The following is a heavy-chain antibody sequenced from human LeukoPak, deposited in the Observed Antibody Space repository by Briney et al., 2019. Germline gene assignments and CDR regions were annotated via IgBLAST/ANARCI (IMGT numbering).Heavy chain of an antibody. V-gene: IGHV3-23*01. D-gene: IGHD3-22*01. Sequence: GGSLRLSCAASGFTFSSYAMSWARQAPGKGLEWVSAISGSGGSTYYADSVKGRFTISRDNSKNTLYLQMNSLRAEDTAVYYCVRGITMIVVVTNFDYWGQGTLVTVSS. J-gene: IGHJ4*02. CDR2: ISGSGGST. CDR3: VRGITMIVVVTNFDY. CDR1: GFTFSSYA.